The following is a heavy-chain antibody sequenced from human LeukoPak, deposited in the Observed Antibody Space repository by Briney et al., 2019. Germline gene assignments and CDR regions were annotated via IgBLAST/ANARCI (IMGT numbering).Heavy chain of an antibody. V-gene: IGHV4-34*01. D-gene: IGHD4-11*01. J-gene: IGHJ4*02. Sequence: SETLSLTYAVYGGSFSGYYWSWIRQPPGKGLEWIGEINHSGSTNYNPSLKSRVTISVDTSKNQFSLKLSSVTAADTAVYYCARVDYIGYGFDYWGQGTLVTVSS. CDR1: GGSFSGYY. CDR3: ARVDYIGYGFDY. CDR2: INHSGST.